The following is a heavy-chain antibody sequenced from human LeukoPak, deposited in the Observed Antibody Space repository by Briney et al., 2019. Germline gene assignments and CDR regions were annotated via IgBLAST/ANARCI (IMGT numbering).Heavy chain of an antibody. CDR3: AREDAYYDFWIGYQKMPFDY. J-gene: IGHJ4*02. CDR2: INPNSGGT. D-gene: IGHD3-3*01. CDR1: GYSFTGYY. V-gene: IGHV1-2*02. Sequence: ASVKVSCKASGYSFTGYYMHWVRQAPGQGLEWMGWINPNSGGTNYPQKFQGGVTMTRDTSISTAYIELSRLTSDDTAVYYCAREDAYYDFWIGYQKMPFDYWGQGTLVTVSS.